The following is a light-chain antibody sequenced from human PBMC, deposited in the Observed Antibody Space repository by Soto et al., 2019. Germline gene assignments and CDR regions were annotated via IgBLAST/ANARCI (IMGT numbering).Light chain of an antibody. CDR3: QTWGSGIVV. J-gene: IGLJ2*01. Sequence: QLVLTQSPSASPSLGASAKLTCTLSRGHSNYAIAWHQQQSEKGPRYLMKLNSDGSHSKGDGIPDRFSGSSSGAERYLTISSLQSEDEADYYCQTWGSGIVVFGGGTKLTVL. V-gene: IGLV4-69*01. CDR1: RGHSNYA. CDR2: LNSDGSH.